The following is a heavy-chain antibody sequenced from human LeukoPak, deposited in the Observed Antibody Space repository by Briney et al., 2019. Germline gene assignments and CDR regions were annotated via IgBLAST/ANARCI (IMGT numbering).Heavy chain of an antibody. V-gene: IGHV3-43*02. CDR1: GFTFDDYA. D-gene: IGHD3-22*01. CDR3: AKDMTDITIIVVDGLEY. CDR2: ISGDGGST. Sequence: GGSLRLSCAASGFTFDDYAMHWVRQAPGKGLEWVSLISGDGGSTYYADSVKGRFTISRDNSKNSLYLQMNSLRTEDTALYYCAKDMTDITIIVVDGLEYWGHGPMVTV. J-gene: IGHJ4*01.